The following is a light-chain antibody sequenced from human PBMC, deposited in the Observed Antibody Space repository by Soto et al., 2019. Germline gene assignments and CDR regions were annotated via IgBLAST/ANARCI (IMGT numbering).Light chain of an antibody. CDR1: NSDIETYNL. J-gene: IGLJ1*01. CDR3: CSFAGGSTYV. V-gene: IGLV2-23*01. Sequence: QSALTQPASVSGSPGQSITISCTGTNSDIETYNLVSWYQQHPGKAPKLMIYEGSERPSGVSTRFSGSKSGNTASLTISGLQAEDEADYYCCSFAGGSTYVFGIGTKLTVL. CDR2: EGS.